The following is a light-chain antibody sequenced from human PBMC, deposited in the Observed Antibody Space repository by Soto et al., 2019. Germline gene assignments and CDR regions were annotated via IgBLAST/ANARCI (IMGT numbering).Light chain of an antibody. CDR3: SSYTSSSTLV. Sequence: QSALTQPASVSGSPGQSITISCTGTSSDVGGYNYVSWYQQHPGKAPKLMIYDVSNRPSGVSNRFSGSKSGNTASLTISGLQAEDEADYYCSSYTSSSTLVFGGGTKRTAL. CDR2: DVS. J-gene: IGLJ3*02. CDR1: SSDVGGYNY. V-gene: IGLV2-14*01.